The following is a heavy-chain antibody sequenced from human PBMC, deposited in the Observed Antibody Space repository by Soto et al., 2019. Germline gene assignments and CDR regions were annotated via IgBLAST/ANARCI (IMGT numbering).Heavy chain of an antibody. CDR1: GFTFSDYY. V-gene: IGHV3-11*01. J-gene: IGHJ4*02. Sequence: QVQLVESGGGFVKPGGSLRLSCAASGFTFSDYYMNWIRQAPGKGLEWVSYISSGAITIYYADSVKGRFTISRDNAKNSLYLQMNGMRAEGTAVYYCAGQYSSLAVEFWGQGTLVTVYS. CDR3: AGQYSSLAVEF. D-gene: IGHD6-6*01. CDR2: ISSGAITI.